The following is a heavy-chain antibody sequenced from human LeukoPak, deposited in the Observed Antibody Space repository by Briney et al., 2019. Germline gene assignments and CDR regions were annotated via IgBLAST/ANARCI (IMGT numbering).Heavy chain of an antibody. V-gene: IGHV3-21*01. D-gene: IGHD3/OR15-3a*01. Sequence: GGFLRLSCAASGFTFSSYSMNWVRQAPGKGLEWVSFISSSSSYIYYADSVKGRFTISRDNAKNSLYLHMNSLRAEDTAVYYCANEMQGTGEDYWGQGTLVTVSS. J-gene: IGHJ4*02. CDR2: ISSSSSYI. CDR1: GFTFSSYS. CDR3: ANEMQGTGEDY.